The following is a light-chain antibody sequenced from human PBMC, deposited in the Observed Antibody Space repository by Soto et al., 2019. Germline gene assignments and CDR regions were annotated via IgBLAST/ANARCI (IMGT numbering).Light chain of an antibody. V-gene: IGKV1-39*01. CDR1: QSISSY. J-gene: IGKJ1*01. CDR3: HQSYSTLWT. CDR2: AAS. Sequence: DIQMTQSPSSLSASVGDRVTITCRASQSISSYLNWYQQKPGKAPKLLIYAASSLQSGVTSRFSGSGSRTEFTLTISSLQPEDFGTYYGHQSYSTLWTVGQGTKVEIK.